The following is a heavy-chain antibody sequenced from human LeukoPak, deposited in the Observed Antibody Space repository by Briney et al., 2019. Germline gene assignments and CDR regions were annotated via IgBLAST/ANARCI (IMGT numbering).Heavy chain of an antibody. CDR3: AREQYDYVWGSYNKDAFDI. V-gene: IGHV1-18*04. D-gene: IGHD3-16*01. CDR2: ISAYNGNT. Sequence: ASVKVSCKASGDTSSSYYMHWVRQAPGQGLEWMGWISAYNGNTNYAQKLQGRVTMTTDTSTSTAYMELRSLRSDDTAVYYCAREQYDYVWGSYNKDAFDIWGQGTMVTVSS. J-gene: IGHJ3*02. CDR1: GDTSSSYY.